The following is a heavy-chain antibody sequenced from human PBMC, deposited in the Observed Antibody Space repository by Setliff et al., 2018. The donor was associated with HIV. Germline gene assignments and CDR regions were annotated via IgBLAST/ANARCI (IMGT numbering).Heavy chain of an antibody. J-gene: IGHJ4*02. V-gene: IGHV4-34*01. CDR1: GGSFTDYY. D-gene: IGHD5-12*01. Sequence: SETLSLTCAVYGGSFTDYYWSWIRQPPGKGLEWIGEINHSGSTNYKPSLKSRVTISVDTSKNQFSLKLSSVTAADTAVYYCARAPVVSTMYYLGHWGQGTLVTVSS. CDR2: INHSGST. CDR3: ARAPVVSTMYYLGH.